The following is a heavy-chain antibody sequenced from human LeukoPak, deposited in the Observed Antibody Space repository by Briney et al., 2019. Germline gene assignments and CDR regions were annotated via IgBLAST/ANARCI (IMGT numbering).Heavy chain of an antibody. CDR3: ARNGFWSGYYYFDY. CDR2: IYYSGST. Sequence: SETLSLTCTVSGGSISSYYWSWIRQPPGKGLGWIGYIYYSGSTNYNPSLKSRVTISVDTSKNQFSLKLSSVTAADPAVYYWARNGFWSGYYYFDYWGQGTLVTVSS. V-gene: IGHV4-59*01. J-gene: IGHJ4*02. CDR1: GGSISSYY. D-gene: IGHD3-3*01.